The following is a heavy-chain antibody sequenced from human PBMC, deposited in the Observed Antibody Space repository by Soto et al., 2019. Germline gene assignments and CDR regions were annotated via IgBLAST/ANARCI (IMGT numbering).Heavy chain of an antibody. D-gene: IGHD2-15*01. J-gene: IGHJ1*01. CDR3: AREENCSDGICYSEYFQR. V-gene: IGHV1-69*13. CDR2: IIPIFGTA. CDR1: GGTFSRHA. Sequence: SVKVSCKASGGTFSRHAISWVRQAPGQGLEWMGGIIPIFGTANYAQKFQGRVTITADESTSTAYMELSSLTSEDTAVYYCAREENCSDGICYSEYFQRWGQGTLVTVSS.